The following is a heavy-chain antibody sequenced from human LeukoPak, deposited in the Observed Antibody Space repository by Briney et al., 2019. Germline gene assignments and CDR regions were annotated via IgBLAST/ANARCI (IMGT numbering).Heavy chain of an antibody. Sequence: SGTLSLTCAVSGGSISSSNWWSWVRQPPGKGLEWIGEIYHSGSTNYNPSLKSRVTISVDKSKNQFSLKLTSVTAADTAVYYCARERRYYDSSGYGDYWGQGTLVTVSS. CDR2: IYHSGST. V-gene: IGHV4-4*02. CDR3: ARERRYYDSSGYGDY. D-gene: IGHD3-22*01. CDR1: GGSISSSNW. J-gene: IGHJ4*02.